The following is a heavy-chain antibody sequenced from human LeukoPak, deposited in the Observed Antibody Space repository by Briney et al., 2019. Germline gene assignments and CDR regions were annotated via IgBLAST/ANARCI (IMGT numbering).Heavy chain of an antibody. D-gene: IGHD3-10*01. CDR3: AREITMVRGVNIYYYYMDV. Sequence: PGGSLRLSCAASGIIFSNYWMHWVRQAPGKGLVWVSRINRDGSSTSYADSVKGRFTISRDNAKNSLYLQMNSLRAEDTAVYYCAREITMVRGVNIYYYYMDVWGKGTTVTISS. V-gene: IGHV3-74*01. CDR1: GIIFSNYW. CDR2: INRDGSST. J-gene: IGHJ6*03.